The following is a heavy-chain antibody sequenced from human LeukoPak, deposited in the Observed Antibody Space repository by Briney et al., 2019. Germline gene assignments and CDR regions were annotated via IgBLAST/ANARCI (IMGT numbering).Heavy chain of an antibody. V-gene: IGHV1-46*01. D-gene: IGHD4-17*01. Sequence: SSVKVSCKASGYTFTNFYMHWVRQAPGQGLAWMGVINPSGGSTSYAQKFQGRVTMTRDTSTSTVYMELSSLRSEDTAVYYCARDDNGDNWFDPWGQGTLVTVSS. CDR2: INPSGGST. J-gene: IGHJ5*02. CDR3: ARDDNGDNWFDP. CDR1: GYTFTNFY.